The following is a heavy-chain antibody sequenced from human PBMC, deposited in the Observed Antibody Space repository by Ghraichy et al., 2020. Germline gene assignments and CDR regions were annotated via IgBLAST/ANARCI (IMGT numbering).Heavy chain of an antibody. CDR1: GFTFSNNA. CDR3: SKGGVITLWYFDY. Sequence: LSLTCAASGFTFSNNAMIWVRQVPGEGLEWVSGISSSGADTYYADSVKGRFTISRDNSKNTLYLQMNSLRAEDTAVYYCSKGGVITLWYFDYWGQGALVTVSS. V-gene: IGHV3-23*01. D-gene: IGHD3-22*01. J-gene: IGHJ4*02. CDR2: ISSSGADT.